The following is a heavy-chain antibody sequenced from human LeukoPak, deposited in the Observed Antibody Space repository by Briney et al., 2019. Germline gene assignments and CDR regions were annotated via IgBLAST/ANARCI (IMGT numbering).Heavy chain of an antibody. J-gene: IGHJ4*02. CDR2: INWNGGST. V-gene: IGHV3-20*04. D-gene: IGHD6-19*01. Sequence: GGSLRLSCAASGFTFDDYGRSWVRQAPGKGLEWVSGINWNGGSTGYADSVRGRCTISRDNAKNSLYLQMNSLRAEDTAVYYCASPIAVAGPDYWGQGTLVTVSS. CDR1: GFTFDDYG. CDR3: ASPIAVAGPDY.